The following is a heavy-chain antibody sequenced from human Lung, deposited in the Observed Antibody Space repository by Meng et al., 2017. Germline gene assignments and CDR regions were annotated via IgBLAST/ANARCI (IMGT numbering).Heavy chain of an antibody. CDR3: ARGLGEAVVPRTMFDY. J-gene: IGHJ4*02. V-gene: IGHV4-4*02. CDR1: GGSISSSNG. D-gene: IGHD2-2*01. Sequence: QVPRQESGPGLVQPSGPLSLTCGVSGGSISSSNGWSWVRQPPGKGLEWIGEIYHSGGTKYNPSLKSRVTISVDKSKNQFSLKLSSVTAADTAVYYCARGLGEAVVPRTMFDYWGQGTLVTVSS. CDR2: IYHSGGT.